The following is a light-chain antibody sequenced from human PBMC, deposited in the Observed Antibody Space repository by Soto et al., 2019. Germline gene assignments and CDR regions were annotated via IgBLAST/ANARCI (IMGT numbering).Light chain of an antibody. J-gene: IGKJ1*01. CDR2: GAS. CDR3: QQYNNWPGT. Sequence: EIVMTQSPATLSVSPGERATLSCRASQSVSGNLAWYQQKPGQAPRLLIYGASTRATGIPARFSGSGSVTEFTLTISSLQAEEFAGYYCQQYNNWPGTFGQGTKVEIK. CDR1: QSVSGN. V-gene: IGKV3-15*01.